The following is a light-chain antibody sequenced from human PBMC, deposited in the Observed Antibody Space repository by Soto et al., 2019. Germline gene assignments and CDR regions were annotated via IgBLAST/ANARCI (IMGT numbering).Light chain of an antibody. J-gene: IGLJ3*02. CDR3: CSYAGSFTWV. Sequence: QSALTQPASVSGSPGQSITISCTGTSSDVGSYDLVSWYQQHPGKAPKLMIYEVNKRPSGVSNRCSGSKSGNTASLTISGLQAEDEADYYCCSYAGSFTWVFGGGTKLTVL. CDR2: EVN. V-gene: IGLV2-23*02. CDR1: SSDVGSYDL.